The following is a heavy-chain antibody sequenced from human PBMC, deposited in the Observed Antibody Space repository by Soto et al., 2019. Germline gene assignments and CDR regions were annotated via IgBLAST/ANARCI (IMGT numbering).Heavy chain of an antibody. CDR1: GYTFTSYD. Sequence: ASVKVSCKASGYTFTSYDINWVRQATGQGLEWMGWMNPNSGNTGYAQKFQGRVTMTRNTSISTAYMELSSLRSEDTAVYYCARGRSSGWYYYYGMDVWGQGTTVTVSS. D-gene: IGHD6-19*01. CDR3: ARGRSSGWYYYYGMDV. CDR2: MNPNSGNT. V-gene: IGHV1-8*01. J-gene: IGHJ6*02.